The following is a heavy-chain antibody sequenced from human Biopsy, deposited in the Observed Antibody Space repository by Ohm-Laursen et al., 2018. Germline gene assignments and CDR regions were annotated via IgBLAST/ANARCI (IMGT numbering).Heavy chain of an antibody. V-gene: IGHV1-69*06. D-gene: IGHD3-9*01. CDR3: ATKLTGYFHH. Sequence: ASVKVSCQAPGGTFSNYGVNWARQAPGHGLEWLGGNIPILGTGNYAQKFQDRVTVAADTSTSTATMELRSLRSDDTAVYYCATKLTGYFHHWGQGTLVIVSS. CDR1: GGTFSNYG. J-gene: IGHJ1*01. CDR2: NIPILGTG.